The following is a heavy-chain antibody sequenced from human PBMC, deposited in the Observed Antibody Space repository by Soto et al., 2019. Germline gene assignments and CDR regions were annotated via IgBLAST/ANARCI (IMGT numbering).Heavy chain of an antibody. CDR1: GFTFSSYS. D-gene: IGHD4-17*01. CDR3: ARAHYGDYEEFDAFDI. Sequence: GGSLRLSCAASGFTFSSYSMNWVRQAPGKGLEWVSSISSSSSSYIYYADSVKGRFTISRDNAKNSLYPQMNSLRAEDTAVYYCARAHYGDYEEFDAFDIWGQGTMVTVSS. V-gene: IGHV3-21*01. CDR2: ISSSSSSYI. J-gene: IGHJ3*02.